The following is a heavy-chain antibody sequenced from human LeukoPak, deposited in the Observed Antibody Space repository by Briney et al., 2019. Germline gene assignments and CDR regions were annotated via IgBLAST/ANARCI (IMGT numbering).Heavy chain of an antibody. CDR3: AKDIRAVAGASSAFDI. CDR1: GFTFDDYA. CDR2: ISWNSGSI. J-gene: IGHJ3*02. Sequence: GRSLRLSCAASGFTFDDYAMHWVGQAPGKGLEWVSGISWNSGSIGYADSVKGRFTISRDNAKNSLYLQMNSLRAEDMALYYCAKDIRAVAGASSAFDIWGQGTMVTVSS. V-gene: IGHV3-9*03. D-gene: IGHD6-19*01.